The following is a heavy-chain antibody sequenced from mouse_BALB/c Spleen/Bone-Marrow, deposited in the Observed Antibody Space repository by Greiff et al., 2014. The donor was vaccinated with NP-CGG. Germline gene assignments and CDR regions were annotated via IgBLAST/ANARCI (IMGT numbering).Heavy chain of an antibody. CDR1: GFSLTSYG. D-gene: IGHD2-3*01. CDR2: IWAGGST. CDR3: ARRGDGYYLDY. J-gene: IGHJ2*01. Sequence: VQLQQSGPGLVAPSQSLSITCTVSGFSLTSYGVHWVRQPPGKGLEWLGVIWAGGSTNYNSALMSRLSISKDNSKSQVFLKMNSLQTDNTAMCYCARRGDGYYLDYWGQGTTLSVSS. V-gene: IGHV2-9*02.